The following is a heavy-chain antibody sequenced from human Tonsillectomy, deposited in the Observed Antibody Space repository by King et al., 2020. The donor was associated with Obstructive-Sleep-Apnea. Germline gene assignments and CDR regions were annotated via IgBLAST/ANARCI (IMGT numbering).Heavy chain of an antibody. V-gene: IGHV3-30*18. J-gene: IGHJ4*02. CDR1: GFTFSSYV. Sequence: HVQLVESGGGVVQPGRSLRLSCAASGFTFSSYVMHWVRQAPGKGLEGVAVISYEGSNKYYADSVKGRFTISRDNSKNTLYLQMNSLRAEDTAVYYCEKNLGVRGAMGPYIYWGQGTLVTVSS. CDR3: EKNLGVRGAMGPYIY. D-gene: IGHD3-10*01. CDR2: ISYEGSNK.